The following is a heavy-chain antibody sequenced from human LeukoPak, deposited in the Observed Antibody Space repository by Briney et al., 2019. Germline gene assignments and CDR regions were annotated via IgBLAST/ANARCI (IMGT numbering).Heavy chain of an antibody. J-gene: IGHJ4*02. CDR2: IWYDGSNK. Sequence: GGSLRLSCAASGFTFSSYGMHWVRQAPGKGLEWVAVIWYDGSNKYYADSVKGRFTISRDNSKNTLYLQMDSLRAEDTAVYYCARDPYDSSWGLCYFDYWGQGNLVTVSS. CDR1: GFTFSSYG. CDR3: ARDPYDSSWGLCYFDY. V-gene: IGHV3-33*01. D-gene: IGHD3-22*01.